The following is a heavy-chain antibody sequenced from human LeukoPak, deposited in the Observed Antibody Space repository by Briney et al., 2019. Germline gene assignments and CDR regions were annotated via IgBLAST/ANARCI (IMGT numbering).Heavy chain of an antibody. CDR3: ARNDLPGPSNWFDP. CDR2: IYYSGST. J-gene: IGHJ5*02. CDR1: GGSISSGGYY. Sequence: SETLSLTCTVSGGSISSGGYYWSWIRQHPGKGLEWIGYIYYSGSTYYNPSLKSRVTISVDTSKNQFPLKLSSVTAADTAVYYCARNDLPGPSNWFDPWGQGTLVTVSS. D-gene: IGHD3-3*01. V-gene: IGHV4-31*03.